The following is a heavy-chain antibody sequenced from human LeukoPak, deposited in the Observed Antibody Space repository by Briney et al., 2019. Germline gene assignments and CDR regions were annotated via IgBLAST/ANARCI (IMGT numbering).Heavy chain of an antibody. D-gene: IGHD3-22*01. V-gene: IGHV3-23*01. J-gene: IGHJ4*02. CDR2: ISGGGDTT. CDR1: GFTFINND. CDR3: AKTNGYYDY. Sequence: GGSLRLSCAASGFTFINNDMSWVRQSPGGGLEWVSGISGGGDTTYYAESVKGRFTISRDNSKNTLFLQMNSLTAEDTAVYYCAKTNGYYDYWGQGTLVAVSS.